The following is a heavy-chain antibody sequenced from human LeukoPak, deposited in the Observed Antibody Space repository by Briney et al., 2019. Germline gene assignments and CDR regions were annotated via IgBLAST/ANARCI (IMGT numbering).Heavy chain of an antibody. V-gene: IGHV4-4*07. J-gene: IGHJ5*02. Sequence: SETLSLTCTLSGGSISSYYWSWIRQPAGKGLEWIGRIYTSGSTNYNPSLKSRVTMSVDTSKNQFSLKLSSVTAADTAVYYCATGGRYGEEDWFDPWGQGTLVTVSS. CDR3: ATGGRYGEEDWFDP. D-gene: IGHD4-17*01. CDR2: IYTSGST. CDR1: GGSISSYY.